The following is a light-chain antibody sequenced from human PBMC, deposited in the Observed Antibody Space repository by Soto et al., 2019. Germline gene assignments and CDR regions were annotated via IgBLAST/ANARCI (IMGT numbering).Light chain of an antibody. CDR2: EVS. J-gene: IGLJ3*02. Sequence: QYALTQPASVYGSPGQSITISCTRTSSDVGGYNYVSWYQQNPGKAPKLMIYEVSNRPSGVSNRFSGSKSGNTASLTISGLQAEDEADYYCSSYTSSSTKVFGGGTKVTV. CDR1: SSDVGGYNY. V-gene: IGLV2-14*01. CDR3: SSYTSSSTKV.